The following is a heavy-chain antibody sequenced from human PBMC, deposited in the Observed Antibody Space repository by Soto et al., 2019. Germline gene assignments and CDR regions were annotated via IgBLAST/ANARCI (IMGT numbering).Heavy chain of an antibody. J-gene: IGHJ3*02. CDR1: GGSISSGVYY. CDR3: ARDNYRGGRRQDAFDI. D-gene: IGHD6-19*01. CDR2: IYYSGST. V-gene: IGHV4-31*03. Sequence: QVQLQESGPGLVKPSQTLSLTCTVSGGSISSGVYYWSWFRQHPGKGLEWIGYIYYSGSTYYNPSLMSRVTISVDTSKNQFSLKLSSVTAADTAVYYCARDNYRGGRRQDAFDIWGQGTMVTVSS.